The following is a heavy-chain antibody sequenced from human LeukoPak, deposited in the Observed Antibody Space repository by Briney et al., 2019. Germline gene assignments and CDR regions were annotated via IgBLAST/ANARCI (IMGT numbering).Heavy chain of an antibody. CDR3: ARDWPNAFDI. CDR2: IKQDGSEK. Sequence: GGSLRLSCAASGFTLSTHWMSWVRQAPGKGLEWVANIKQDGSEKYYVDSVKGRFTISRDNAKNSLYLQMSSLRAEDTAVYYCARDWPNAFDIWGQGTMVTVSS. J-gene: IGHJ3*02. V-gene: IGHV3-7*01. CDR1: GFTLSTHW.